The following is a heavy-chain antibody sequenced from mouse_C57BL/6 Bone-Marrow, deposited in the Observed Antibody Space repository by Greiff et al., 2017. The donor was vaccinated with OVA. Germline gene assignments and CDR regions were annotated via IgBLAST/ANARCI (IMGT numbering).Heavy chain of an antibody. CDR3: ARGYYGSSYRWYFDV. CDR1: GYTFTTYP. D-gene: IGHD1-1*01. V-gene: IGHV1-47*01. Sequence: QVQLKQSGAELVKPGASVKMSCKASGYTFTTYPIEWMKQNHGKSLEWIGNFHPYNDDTKYNEKFKGKATLTVEKSSSTVYLELSRLTSDDSAVYYCARGYYGSSYRWYFDVWGTGTTVTVSS. J-gene: IGHJ1*03. CDR2: FHPYNDDT.